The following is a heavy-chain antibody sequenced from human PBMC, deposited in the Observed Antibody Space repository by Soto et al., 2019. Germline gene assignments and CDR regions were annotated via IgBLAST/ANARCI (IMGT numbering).Heavy chain of an antibody. D-gene: IGHD3-22*01. CDR1: GFSFSTYH. V-gene: IGHV3-64*02. J-gene: IGHJ4*02. CDR3: ARIFYYNSGYYYDC. Sequence: GGSLRPSCAASGFSFSTYHMHWVRQAPGKGLEYVSSITTDGGVTYDADSVKGRCTISRENSKKPLYLQMGSLRPEDMAVYYCARIFYYNSGYYYDCWGQGTLVTVSS. CDR2: ITTDGGVT.